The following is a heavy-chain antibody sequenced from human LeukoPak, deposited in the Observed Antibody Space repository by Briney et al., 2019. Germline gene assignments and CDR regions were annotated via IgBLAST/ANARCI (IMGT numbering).Heavy chain of an antibody. D-gene: IGHD3-9*01. CDR2: IYSGGST. CDR1: GFTVSSNY. J-gene: IGHJ6*02. CDR3: ARDRGYDILTGYRDYYYYGMDV. V-gene: IGHV3-66*01. Sequence: GGSLRLSCAASGFTVSSNYMSWVRQAPGKGLGWVSVIYSGGSTYYADSVKGRFTISRDNSKNTLYLQMNSLRTEDTAVYYCARDRGYDILTGYRDYYYYGMDVWGQGTTVTVSS.